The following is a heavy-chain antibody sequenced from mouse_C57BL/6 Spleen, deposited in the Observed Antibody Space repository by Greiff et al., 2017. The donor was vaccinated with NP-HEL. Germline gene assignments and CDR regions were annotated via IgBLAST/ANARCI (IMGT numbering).Heavy chain of an antibody. CDR3: AKIYGNYGDYYAMDY. CDR1: GFSLTSYG. CDR2: IWRGGST. Sequence: QVQLKESGPGLVQPSQSLSITCTVSGFSLTSYGVHWVRQSPGKGLEWLGVIWRGGSTDYNAAFMSRLSITKDNSKSQVFFKMNSLQADDTAIYYCAKIYGNYGDYYAMDYWGQGTSVTVSS. V-gene: IGHV2-5*01. D-gene: IGHD2-1*01. J-gene: IGHJ4*01.